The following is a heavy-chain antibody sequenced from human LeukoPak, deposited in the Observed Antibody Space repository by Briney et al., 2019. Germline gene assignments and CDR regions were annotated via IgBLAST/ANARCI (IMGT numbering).Heavy chain of an antibody. J-gene: IGHJ6*03. CDR2: ISGSGGST. Sequence: GGSLRLSCAASGFTFSSYAMSWVRQAPGKGLEWVSAISGSGGSTYYADSVRGRFTISRDNAKNSLYLQMSSLRAEDTAVYYCARYYYYYYYMDVWGKGTTVTVSS. CDR1: GFTFSSYA. V-gene: IGHV3-23*01. CDR3: ARYYYYYYYMDV.